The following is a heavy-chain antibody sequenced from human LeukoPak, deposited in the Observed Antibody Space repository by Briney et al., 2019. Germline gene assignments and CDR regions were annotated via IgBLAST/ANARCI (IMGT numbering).Heavy chain of an antibody. Sequence: PSETLSLTCAVYGGSFRGYYWSWIRQPPAKGLEWIGEINHSGSTNYNPSPKSRVTISVDTSKKQCSLKLSSVTAADTAVYYCARRGGGGAKFSRSYYYYYMDVWGKGTTVTISS. D-gene: IGHD3-16*01. J-gene: IGHJ6*03. V-gene: IGHV4-34*01. CDR3: ARRGGGGAKFSRSYYYYYMDV. CDR2: INHSGST. CDR1: GGSFRGYY.